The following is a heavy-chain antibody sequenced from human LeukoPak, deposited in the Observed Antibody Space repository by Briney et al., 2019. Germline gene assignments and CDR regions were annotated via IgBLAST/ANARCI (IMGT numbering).Heavy chain of an antibody. Sequence: PSETLSLTCTVSGGSISSYYWSWIRQPARKGLEWIGRIYTSGSTNYNPSLKSRVTMSVDTSKNQFSLKLSSVTAADTAVYYCAISYDYGRGPMDVWGKGTTVTVSS. D-gene: IGHD3-16*01. CDR1: GGSISSYY. J-gene: IGHJ6*03. V-gene: IGHV4-4*07. CDR2: IYTSGST. CDR3: AISYDYGRGPMDV.